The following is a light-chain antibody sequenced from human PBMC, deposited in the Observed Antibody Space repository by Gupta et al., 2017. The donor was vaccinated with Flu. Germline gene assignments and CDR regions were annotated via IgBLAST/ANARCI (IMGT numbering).Light chain of an antibody. Sequence: GDRVSITFRASQSISTWLAWYQQKPGKAPNLLIYKASSLESGVPSRFSGRGSGTEFTLTISSLQPDDFATYYCQQYNSYPYTFGQGAKLEIK. CDR2: KAS. J-gene: IGKJ2*01. V-gene: IGKV1-5*03. CDR3: QQYNSYPYT. CDR1: QSISTW.